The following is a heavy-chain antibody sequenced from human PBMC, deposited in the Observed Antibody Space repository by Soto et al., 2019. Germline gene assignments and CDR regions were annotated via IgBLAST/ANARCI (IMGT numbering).Heavy chain of an antibody. CDR2: IRSKADGGRT. CDR1: GFTFRSAW. D-gene: IGHD6-13*01. V-gene: IGHV3-15*01. Sequence: EVQLVESGGGLVKPGGSLRLSCAASGFTFRSAWMNWVRQAPGKGLEWVGRIRSKADGGRTEYGAPVKGRVNISRDDSDSTLYLLISSLKTEDTAVYYCTTGIAAAGTFDYWGQGTLVTVSS. J-gene: IGHJ4*02. CDR3: TTGIAAAGTFDY.